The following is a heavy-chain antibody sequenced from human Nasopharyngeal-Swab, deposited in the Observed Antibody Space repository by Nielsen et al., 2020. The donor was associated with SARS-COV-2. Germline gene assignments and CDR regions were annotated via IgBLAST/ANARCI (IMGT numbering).Heavy chain of an antibody. J-gene: IGHJ4*02. Sequence: GESLKIYCAASGFTFSSYGMDWVRQAPGKGMEWVAVISYDGSNENYGDSVKGRFTISRDNSKNTLYLQMNSLRVDDTAVYYCAKDVHGDYGGIDYWGQGILVTVSS. CDR3: AKDVHGDYGGIDY. V-gene: IGHV3-30*18. CDR2: ISYDGSNE. CDR1: GFTFSSYG. D-gene: IGHD4-17*01.